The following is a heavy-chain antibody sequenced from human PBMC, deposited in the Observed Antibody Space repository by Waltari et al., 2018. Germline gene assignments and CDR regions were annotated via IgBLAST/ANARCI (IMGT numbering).Heavy chain of an antibody. V-gene: IGHV4-34*01. J-gene: IGHJ6*02. CDR1: GGSFSGSY. D-gene: IGHD2-2*01. CDR3: ARGRVIVVVPAAIDYYYYYGMDV. Sequence: QVQLQQWGAGLLKPSETLSLTCAVYGGSFSGSYWSWIRQPPGKGLEWIGEINHSGSTNYNPSLKGRVTISVDTSKNQFSLKLSSVTAADTAVYYCARGRVIVVVPAAIDYYYYYGMDVWGQGTTVTVSS. CDR2: INHSGST.